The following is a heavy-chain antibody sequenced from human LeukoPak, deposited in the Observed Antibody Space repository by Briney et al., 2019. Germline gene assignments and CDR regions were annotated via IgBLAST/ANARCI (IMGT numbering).Heavy chain of an antibody. CDR3: ARTLVVPAAEHYYYMDV. CDR1: GGSISSGGYY. D-gene: IGHD2-2*01. J-gene: IGHJ6*03. Sequence: SETLSLTCAVSGGSISSGGYYWSWIRQHPEKGLEWIGYVYYNGNTYYNPSLKSRVTMSVDTSKNQFSLKLSSVTAADTAVYYCARTLVVPAAEHYYYMDVWGKGTTVTVSS. CDR2: VYYNGNT. V-gene: IGHV4-31*11.